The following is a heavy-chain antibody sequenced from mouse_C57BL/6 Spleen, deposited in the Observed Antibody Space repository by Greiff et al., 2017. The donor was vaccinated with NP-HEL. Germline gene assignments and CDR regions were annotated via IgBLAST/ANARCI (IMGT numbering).Heavy chain of an antibody. Sequence: VQLQQSGPGLVQPSQSLSITCTVSGFSLTSYGVHWVRQSPGKGLEWLGVIWSGGSTDYNAAFISRLSISKDNSKSQVFFKMNSLQADDTAIYYCASVGGKAWFAYWGQGTLVTVSA. D-gene: IGHD1-1*02. J-gene: IGHJ3*01. CDR1: GFSLTSYG. V-gene: IGHV2-2*01. CDR3: ASVGGKAWFAY. CDR2: IWSGGST.